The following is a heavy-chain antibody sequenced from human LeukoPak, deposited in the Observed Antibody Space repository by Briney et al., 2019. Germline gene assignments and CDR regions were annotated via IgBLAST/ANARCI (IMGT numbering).Heavy chain of an antibody. CDR2: IYSGGST. CDR3: ARELMVDTAMGPHYYYYGMDV. J-gene: IGHJ6*02. CDR1: GFTVSSNY. D-gene: IGHD5-18*01. Sequence: PGGSLRLSCAASGFTVSSNYMSWVRQAPGKGLEWVSVIYSGGSTYYADSVKGRFTISRDNSKNTLYLQMNSLRAEDTAVYYCARELMVDTAMGPHYYYYGMDVWGQGTTVTVSS. V-gene: IGHV3-66*01.